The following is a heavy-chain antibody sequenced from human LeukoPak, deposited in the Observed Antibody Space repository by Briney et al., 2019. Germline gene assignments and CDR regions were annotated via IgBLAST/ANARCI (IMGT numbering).Heavy chain of an antibody. D-gene: IGHD3-3*01. J-gene: IGHJ4*02. CDR2: ISWDGGST. CDR3: AKEGSGVSFDY. Sequence: GGSLRLSCAASGFTFEDHAMHWVRQAPGKGLEWVSLISWDGGSTYYADSVKGRFTISRDNSKNSLYLQMNSLRTGDTALYYCAKEGSGVSFDYWGQGTLVTVSS. CDR1: GFTFEDHA. V-gene: IGHV3-43*01.